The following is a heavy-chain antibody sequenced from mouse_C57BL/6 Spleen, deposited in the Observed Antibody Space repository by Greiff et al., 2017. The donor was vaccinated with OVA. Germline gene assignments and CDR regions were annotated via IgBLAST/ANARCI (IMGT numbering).Heavy chain of an antibody. CDR1: GISITTGNYR. J-gene: IGHJ4*01. D-gene: IGHD2-12*01. CDR2: IYYSGTI. Sequence: EVKLVESGPGLVKPSQTVFLTCTVTGISITTGNYRWSWIRQFPGNKLEWTGYIYYSGTITYNPSLTSRTTITRDTPKNQFFLEMNSLTAEDTATYYCARDRGLYGAMDYWGQGTSVTVSS. V-gene: IGHV3-5*01. CDR3: ARDRGLYGAMDY.